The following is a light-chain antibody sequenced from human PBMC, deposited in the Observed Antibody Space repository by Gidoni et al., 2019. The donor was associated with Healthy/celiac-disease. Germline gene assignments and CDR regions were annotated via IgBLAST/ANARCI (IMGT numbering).Light chain of an antibody. J-gene: IGLJ2*01. Sequence: QSTLTPPPSASGSPGQSVTISCTGTSSDVGGYNYVSWYQQHPGKAPKLMLCEVSKRPSGVPDRFSGSKSGNTASLTVSGLQAEDEADYYCSSYAGSKNLVFGGGTKLTVL. CDR2: EVS. CDR1: SSDVGGYNY. CDR3: SSYAGSKNLV. V-gene: IGLV2-8*01.